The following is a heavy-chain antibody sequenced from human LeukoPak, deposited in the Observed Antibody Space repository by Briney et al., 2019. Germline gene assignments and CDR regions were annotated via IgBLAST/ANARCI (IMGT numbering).Heavy chain of an antibody. Sequence: SETLSLTCTFSGASISNYFWSWIRHSSGKGLEWIGYMYYSGSAYYSPSLKTRVTISVDTSKNQFSLKLTSVTAADTAVYYCARSTFSSNWNLWGQGTLVTVSS. CDR2: MYYSGSA. D-gene: IGHD6-13*01. CDR1: GASISNYF. J-gene: IGHJ4*02. V-gene: IGHV4-59*08. CDR3: ARSTFSSNWNL.